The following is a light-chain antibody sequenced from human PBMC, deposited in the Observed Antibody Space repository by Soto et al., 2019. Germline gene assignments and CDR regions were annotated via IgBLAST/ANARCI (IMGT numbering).Light chain of an antibody. J-gene: IGKJ2*01. Sequence: DIVMTQSPDSLAVSLGERATINCKSSQSVLFSSNNKNYLAWYQQKPGQPPNLLISWASTRDSGVPDRFSGSGSGTELTLTISSLQADAVAVYYCQQYYITPYPFGHATKREI. CDR1: QSVLFSSNNKNY. V-gene: IGKV4-1*01. CDR2: WAS. CDR3: QQYYITPYP.